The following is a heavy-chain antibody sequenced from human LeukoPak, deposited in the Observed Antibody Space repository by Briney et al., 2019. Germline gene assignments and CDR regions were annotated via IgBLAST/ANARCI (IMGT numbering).Heavy chain of an antibody. CDR2: ISGSGGTT. CDR1: GFTFSTYG. Sequence: GGSLRLSCAASGFTFSTYGLSWVRQAPGKGLELVSAISGSGGTTYYADSVKGRFTISRDNSKNTLFLQMNTLRAEDTAVYYCAGGAGVYYYGMDVWGQGTSVTVSS. CDR3: AGGAGVYYYGMDV. J-gene: IGHJ6*02. V-gene: IGHV3-23*01.